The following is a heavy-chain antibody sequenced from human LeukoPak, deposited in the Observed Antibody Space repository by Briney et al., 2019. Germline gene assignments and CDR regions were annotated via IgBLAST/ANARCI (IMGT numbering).Heavy chain of an antibody. V-gene: IGHV3-21*01. CDR1: GFTFSIYS. CDR3: ARDSYCSGGSCYSRGLDY. J-gene: IGHJ4*02. D-gene: IGHD2-15*01. CDR2: ISSSSSYI. Sequence: GGSLRLSCAASGFTFSIYSMNWVRQAPGKGLEWVSSISSSSSYIYYADSVKGRFTISRDNAKNSLYLQMNSLRAEDTAVYYCARDSYCSGGSCYSRGLDYWGQGTLVTVSS.